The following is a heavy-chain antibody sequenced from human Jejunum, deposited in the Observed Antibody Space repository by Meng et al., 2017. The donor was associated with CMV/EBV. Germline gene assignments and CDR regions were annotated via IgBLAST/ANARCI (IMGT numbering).Heavy chain of an antibody. CDR1: GFPFAPLR. Sequence: GFPFAPLRICWARPAPGKGLGWVSVFSRTGESTYYAHSVRGRFTISRDNSENTLYLQMNSLRAEDTAVYYCAKGSRDGYNDLFDYWGQGALVTVSS. CDR2: FSRTGEST. CDR3: AKGSRDGYNDLFDY. D-gene: IGHD5-24*01. V-gene: IGHV3-23*01. J-gene: IGHJ4*02.